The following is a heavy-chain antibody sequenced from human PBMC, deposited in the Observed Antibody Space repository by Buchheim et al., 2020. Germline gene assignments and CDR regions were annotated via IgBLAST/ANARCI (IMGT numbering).Heavy chain of an antibody. CDR2: INPSGGST. Sequence: QVQLVQSGVEVKKPGASVKVSCKASGYAFVNYGVSWVRQAPGQGLEWMGIINPSGGSTSYAQKFQGRVTMTRDTSTSTVYMELSSLRSEDTAVYYCAREGIAVAGTMGGFDPWGQGTL. D-gene: IGHD6-19*01. CDR3: AREGIAVAGTMGGFDP. V-gene: IGHV1-46*01. J-gene: IGHJ5*02. CDR1: GYAFVNYG.